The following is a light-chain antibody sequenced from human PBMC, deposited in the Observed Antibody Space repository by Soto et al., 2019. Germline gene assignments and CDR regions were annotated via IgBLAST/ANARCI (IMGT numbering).Light chain of an antibody. Sequence: QSVLIQPASVSGSPGQSVTISCTGTSTNVGTYQAISWYQQHPGKAPKLILYEVSQRPSGVSDRFSGSKSGNTASLTISGLQAEDEADYHCCSYASSSTYVFGTGTKLTVL. CDR2: EVS. V-gene: IGLV2-23*02. CDR1: STNVGTYQA. J-gene: IGLJ1*01. CDR3: CSYASSSTYV.